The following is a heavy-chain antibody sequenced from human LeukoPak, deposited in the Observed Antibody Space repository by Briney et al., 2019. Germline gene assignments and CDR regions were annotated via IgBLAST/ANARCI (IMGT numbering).Heavy chain of an antibody. CDR2: INPDGSEG. CDR3: ARVGWQWDFEY. V-gene: IGHV3-7*03. J-gene: IGHJ4*02. Sequence: GGSLRLSCAVSGFTFSGFWMSWSRQAPGKGLEWVASINPDGSEGYYADVVKGRFTISRDNAKNSLYLQINSLRAEDTAVYYCARVGWQWDFEYWGQGTLVTVSS. CDR1: GFTFSGFW. D-gene: IGHD6-19*01.